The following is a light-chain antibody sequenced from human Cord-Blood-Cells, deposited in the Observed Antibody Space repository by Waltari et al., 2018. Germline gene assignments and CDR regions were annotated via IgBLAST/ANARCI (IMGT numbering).Light chain of an antibody. CDR3: CSYAGSSPVV. Sequence: QSALTQPASVSGSPGQSITISSPGTSSDCGSFNLVSWYQQHPGKAPKLMIYEVSKRPSGVSNRFSGSKSGNTASLTISGLQAEDEADYYCCSYAGSSPVVFGGGTKLTVL. CDR1: SSDCGSFNL. CDR2: EVS. V-gene: IGLV2-23*02. J-gene: IGLJ2*01.